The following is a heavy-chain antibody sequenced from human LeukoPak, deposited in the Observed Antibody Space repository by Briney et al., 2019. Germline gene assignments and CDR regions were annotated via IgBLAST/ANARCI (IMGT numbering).Heavy chain of an antibody. J-gene: IGHJ2*01. V-gene: IGHV3-13*01. CDR3: AREFGSPGYWYFDL. Sequence: QPGGSLRLSCAASGFTFSSHDIHWVRQASGRGLEWVSAIDIVGDTYYADSVKGRFSISRENAKNSVYLQMNSLRAEDTAVYYCAREFGSPGYWYFDLWGRGTLVTVSS. CDR1: GFTFSSHD. CDR2: IDIVGDT. D-gene: IGHD3-10*01.